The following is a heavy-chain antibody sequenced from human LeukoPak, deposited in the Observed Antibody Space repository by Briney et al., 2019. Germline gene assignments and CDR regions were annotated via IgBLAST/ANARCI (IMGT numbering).Heavy chain of an antibody. CDR1: GGTFSSYA. CDR3: AREADIVVVPAAIGDRAPYYYYYMDV. Sequence: SVKVSCKASGGTFSSYAISWVRQAPGQGLEWMGGIIPIFGTANYAQKFQGRVTITADESTSTAYMELSSLRSEDTAVYYCAREADIVVVPAAIGDRAPYYYYYMDVWGKGTTVTVSS. J-gene: IGHJ6*03. D-gene: IGHD2-2*02. V-gene: IGHV1-69*13. CDR2: IIPIFGTA.